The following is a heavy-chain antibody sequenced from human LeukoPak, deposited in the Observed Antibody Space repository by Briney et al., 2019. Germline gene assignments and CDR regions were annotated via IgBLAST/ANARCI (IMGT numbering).Heavy chain of an antibody. J-gene: IGHJ6*01. CDR1: GGSISTYY. Sequence: PSETLSLTCTVSGGSISTYYWIWIRQPPGKELEWIGYFYSSGSTSYNSSLKSRVTISVDTSKNQFSLKLTSVTAADTAVYYRARSDKRGYFYGLDVWGQGTTVTVSS. CDR2: FYSSGST. CDR3: ARSDKRGYFYGLDV. D-gene: IGHD2-15*01. V-gene: IGHV4-59*01.